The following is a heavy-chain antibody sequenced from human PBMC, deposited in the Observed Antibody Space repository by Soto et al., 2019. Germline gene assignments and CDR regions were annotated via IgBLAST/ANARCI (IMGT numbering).Heavy chain of an antibody. CDR3: ASARQYYDCELDP. Sequence: SETLSLTCAVSGGSFSGYIWTWIRQTPGKGLQWIGQINHSGSPIYNPSLKNRVTISTMSNNKFSLELSSVTAADTAMYYCASARQYYDCELDPWGQGTLVTVSS. V-gene: IGHV4-34*01. D-gene: IGHD3-22*01. CDR2: INHSGSP. CDR1: GGSFSGYI. J-gene: IGHJ5*02.